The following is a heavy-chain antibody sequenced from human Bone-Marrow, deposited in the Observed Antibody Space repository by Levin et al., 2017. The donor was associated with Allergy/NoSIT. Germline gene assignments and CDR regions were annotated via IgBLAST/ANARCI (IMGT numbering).Heavy chain of an antibody. Sequence: GGSLRLSCATSGFSFSDYGMHWVRQAPGRGLEWVAVIWFDGSGKHYVDSVKGRFTISRDDSNDTLCLHMSSLRDEDTAVYYCARDLSGHSYGYSSLDYWGQGTLVTVSS. J-gene: IGHJ4*02. CDR1: GFSFSDYG. CDR2: IWFDGSGK. D-gene: IGHD5-18*01. V-gene: IGHV3-33*01. CDR3: ARDLSGHSYGYSSLDY.